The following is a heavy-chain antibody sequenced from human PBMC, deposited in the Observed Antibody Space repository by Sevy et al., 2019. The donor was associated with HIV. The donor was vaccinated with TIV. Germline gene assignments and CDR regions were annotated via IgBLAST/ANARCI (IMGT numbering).Heavy chain of an antibody. V-gene: IGHV3-11*01. D-gene: IGHD3-3*01. CDR3: ARDGEATIFGVVRDAFDI. CDR1: GFTFSDYY. Sequence: GGSLRLSCAASGFTFSDYYMSWIRQAPGKGLEWVSYISSSGSTIYYADSVKDRFTISRDNAKNSLYLQMNSLRAEDTAVYYCARDGEATIFGVVRDAFDIWGQGTMVTVSS. J-gene: IGHJ3*02. CDR2: ISSSGSTI.